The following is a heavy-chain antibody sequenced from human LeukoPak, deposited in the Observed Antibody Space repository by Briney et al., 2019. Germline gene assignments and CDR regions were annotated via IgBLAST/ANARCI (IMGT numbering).Heavy chain of an antibody. J-gene: IGHJ4*02. CDR3: AKDSEKYYYGSGYTDY. Sequence: GGSLRLSCVASGFTFSSRDWMTWVRQAPGKGLEWVANIKQDGSEKNYVDSVKGRFTISRDNSKNTLYLQMNSLRAEDTAVYYCAKDSEKYYYGSGYTDYWGQGTLVTVSS. D-gene: IGHD3-10*01. CDR1: GFTFSSRDW. CDR2: IKQDGSEK. V-gene: IGHV3-7*01.